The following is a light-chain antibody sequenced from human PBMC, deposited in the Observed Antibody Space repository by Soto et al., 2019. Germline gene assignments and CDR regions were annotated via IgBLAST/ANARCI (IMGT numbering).Light chain of an antibody. CDR1: QGISSY. V-gene: IGKV1-9*01. CDR2: AAS. J-gene: IGKJ4*01. Sequence: IQLTQSPSSLSASVEDRVTITCRASQGISSYLAWYHQIPGKAPKLLIYAASTLESGVPSRFSGSGSGTDFTLTISSLQPEDFATYYCQQLNSFPLTFGGGTKVEFK. CDR3: QQLNSFPLT.